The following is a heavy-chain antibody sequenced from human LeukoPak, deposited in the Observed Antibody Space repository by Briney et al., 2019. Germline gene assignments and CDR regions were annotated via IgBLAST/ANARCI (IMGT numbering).Heavy chain of an antibody. D-gene: IGHD1-26*01. Sequence: GGSLRLSCTTSGFTFDDYAMSWVRQAPGKGLEWVSAISGSGGTTYYADSVKGRFTISRDNSKNTLYLQMNSLRVEDTAVYYCAKVGATLYYFDYWGQGSLVTVSS. CDR2: ISGSGGTT. CDR3: AKVGATLYYFDY. J-gene: IGHJ4*02. V-gene: IGHV3-23*01. CDR1: GFTFDDYA.